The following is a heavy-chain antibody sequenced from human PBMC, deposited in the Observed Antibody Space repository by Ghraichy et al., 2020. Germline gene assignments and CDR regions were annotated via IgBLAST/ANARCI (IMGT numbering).Heavy chain of an antibody. V-gene: IGHV1-18*01. CDR1: GYTFTNYG. D-gene: IGHD4-17*01. CDR2: VNVYNGHT. Sequence: ASVKVSCKASGYTFTNYGTNYGFSWVRQAPGQGLEWMGWVNVYNGHTVYAQKFQGRVTMTTDISTSTAYMELRSLRSDDTALYYCARVPYGDYAIDPWGQGTLVTVSS. J-gene: IGHJ5*02. CDR3: ARVPYGDYAIDP.